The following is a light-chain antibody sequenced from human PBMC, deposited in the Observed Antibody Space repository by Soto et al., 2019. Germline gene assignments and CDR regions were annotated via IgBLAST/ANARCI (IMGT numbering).Light chain of an antibody. CDR3: QQYGSSPET. V-gene: IGKV3-20*01. J-gene: IGKJ1*01. CDR1: QSFSSRY. Sequence: EIVLTQSPGTLSLSPGERATLSCRASQSFSSRYLAWYQQKPGQAPRLLIYGASSRATGIPDRFSGGGSGTDFTLTISRLEPEDFALYHCQQYGSSPETCGQGTKVEIK. CDR2: GAS.